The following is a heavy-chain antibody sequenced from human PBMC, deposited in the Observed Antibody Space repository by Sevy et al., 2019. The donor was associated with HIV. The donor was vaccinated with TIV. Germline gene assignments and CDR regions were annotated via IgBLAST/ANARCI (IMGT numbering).Heavy chain of an antibody. CDR1: GGSITSGGYY. Sequence: SETLSLTCTVSGGSITSGGYYWNWLRQHPGKGLEWIGYFYYSGNTYYTPSLMSRVTISVDTSKKQFSLELSSVTAADTAVYYCARAVAYPDAFDIWGQGTMVTVSS. D-gene: IGHD2-21*01. CDR2: FYYSGNT. J-gene: IGHJ3*02. V-gene: IGHV4-31*03. CDR3: ARAVAYPDAFDI.